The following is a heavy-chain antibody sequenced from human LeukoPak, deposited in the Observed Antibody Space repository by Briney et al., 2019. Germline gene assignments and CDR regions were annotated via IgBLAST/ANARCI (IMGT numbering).Heavy chain of an antibody. CDR1: GYTFTIYY. Sequence: ASVKVSCKASGYTFTIYYMHWVRQAPGQGLEWMGIINPSGGSTSYAQKFQGRVTMTRDTSTSTVYMELSSLRSEDTAVYYCARGDRYYYDSSGYLFDYWGQGTLVTVSS. CDR2: INPSGGST. J-gene: IGHJ4*02. CDR3: ARGDRYYYDSSGYLFDY. V-gene: IGHV1-46*01. D-gene: IGHD3-22*01.